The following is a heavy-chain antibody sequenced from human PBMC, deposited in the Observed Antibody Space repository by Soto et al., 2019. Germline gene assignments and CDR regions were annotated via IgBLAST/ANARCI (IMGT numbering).Heavy chain of an antibody. J-gene: IGHJ6*02. Sequence: ASVKVSCKASGYTFTSYGISWVRQAPGQGLEWMGWISAYNGNTNYAQKLQGRVTMTTDTSTSTAYMELRSLRSDDTAVYYCARGRLADYYDFWSGYYSVPYYYRMDVWGQGTTVTVSS. CDR2: ISAYNGNT. CDR1: GYTFTSYG. D-gene: IGHD3-3*01. CDR3: ARGRLADYYDFWSGYYSVPYYYRMDV. V-gene: IGHV1-18*04.